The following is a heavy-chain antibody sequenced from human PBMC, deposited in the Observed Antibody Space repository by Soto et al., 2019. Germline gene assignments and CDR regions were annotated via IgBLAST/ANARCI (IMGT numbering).Heavy chain of an antibody. D-gene: IGHD2-2*01. CDR3: ARDAKGVSAAMLY. Sequence: SETLSLTCTVSGDSVSGYYWYWIRQPAGKGLEWIGRMYTSGITNYSPSLKSRVTMSVDTSKNQFSLKLTSVTAADTAVYYCARDAKGVSAAMLYWGQGTLVTVSS. V-gene: IGHV4-4*07. CDR1: GDSVSGYY. J-gene: IGHJ4*02. CDR2: MYTSGIT.